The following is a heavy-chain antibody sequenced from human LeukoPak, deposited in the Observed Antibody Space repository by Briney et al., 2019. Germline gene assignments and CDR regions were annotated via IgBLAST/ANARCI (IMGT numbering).Heavy chain of an antibody. CDR1: GFTFSSYE. CDR2: ISSSGSTI. D-gene: IGHD6-13*01. CDR3: AKFIAAAGDFDY. V-gene: IGHV3-48*03. J-gene: IGHJ4*02. Sequence: GGSLTLSCAASGFTFSSYEMNWARQAPGKWRGWVSYISSSGSTIYYADSVKGRFTISRDNAKNSLYLQMNSLRAEDTAVYYCAKFIAAAGDFDYWGQGTLVTVSS.